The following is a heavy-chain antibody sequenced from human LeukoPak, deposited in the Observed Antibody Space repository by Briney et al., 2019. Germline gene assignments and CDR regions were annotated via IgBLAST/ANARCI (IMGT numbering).Heavy chain of an antibody. CDR3: ARVVYRYCIGHCYSRPTKYFQH. J-gene: IGHJ1*01. V-gene: IGHV4-34*01. CDR2: INHSGST. CDR1: GGSFSGYY. D-gene: IGHD2-21*02. Sequence: WETLSLTCAVYGGSFSGYYWSWIRQSPGKWLEWIGEINHSGSTNYNPSLKSRVTISVDAFKNQFSLQLSSVTAADTAVYYCARVVYRYCIGHCYSRPTKYFQHWGQGTLFTVSS.